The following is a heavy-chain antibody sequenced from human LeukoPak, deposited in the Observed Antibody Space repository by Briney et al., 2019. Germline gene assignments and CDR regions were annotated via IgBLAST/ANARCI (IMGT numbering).Heavy chain of an antibody. CDR3: ARGGAARLHFQN. CDR2: IYHSGST. J-gene: IGHJ1*01. V-gene: IGHV4-59*01. D-gene: IGHD6-6*01. CDR1: GDSISTYY. Sequence: SETLSLTCTVSGDSISTYYWNWIRQPPGKGLEWIGYIYHSGSTNYNPSLQSRVTISVDTSKNQFSLKLNSVTAADTAVYYCARGGAARLHFQNWGQGTLVTVSS.